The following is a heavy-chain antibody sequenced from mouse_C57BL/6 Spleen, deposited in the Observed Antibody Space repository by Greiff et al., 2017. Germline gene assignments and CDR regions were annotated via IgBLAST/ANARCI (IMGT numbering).Heavy chain of an antibody. D-gene: IGHD1-1*01. Sequence: VQLQQSGPGLVKPSQSLSLTCSVTGYSITSGYYWNWIRQFPGNKLEWMGYISYDGSNNYNPSLKNRISITRVTSKNQFFLKLNSVTTEDTATYYCARHYGSSPWYFDVWGTGTTVTVSS. V-gene: IGHV3-6*01. CDR1: GYSITSGYY. J-gene: IGHJ1*03. CDR3: ARHYGSSPWYFDV. CDR2: ISYDGSN.